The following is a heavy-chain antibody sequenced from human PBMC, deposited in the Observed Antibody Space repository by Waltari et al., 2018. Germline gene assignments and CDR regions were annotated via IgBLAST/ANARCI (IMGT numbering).Heavy chain of an antibody. CDR3: ARDGDYGGNVNWFDP. D-gene: IGHD4-17*01. V-gene: IGHV4-38-2*02. CDR2: IYHSGGT. J-gene: IGHJ5*02. CDR1: GYSITSGYY. Sequence: QVQLQESGHGLVKPSETLSLTCAVSGYSITSGYYWGWIRRPPGKGLEWIGSIYHSGGTYYNPSLKSRVTTSVDTSKNQFSLKLRSVTAADTAVYYCARDGDYGGNVNWFDPWGQGTLVIVSS.